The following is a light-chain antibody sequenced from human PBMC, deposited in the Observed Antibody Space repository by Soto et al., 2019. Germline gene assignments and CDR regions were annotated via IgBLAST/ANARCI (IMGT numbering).Light chain of an antibody. J-gene: IGLJ2*01. CDR3: SSYAGSNIVV. V-gene: IGLV2-8*01. CDR1: SSDVGGYNF. Sequence: QSALTQPPPASGSPGQSVTIPCTGTSSDVGGYNFVSWYQQHPGKAPKLMIYEVSERPSGVPDRFSGSKSGNTASLTVSGLQAEDEADYYCSSYAGSNIVVFGGGTKLTVL. CDR2: EVS.